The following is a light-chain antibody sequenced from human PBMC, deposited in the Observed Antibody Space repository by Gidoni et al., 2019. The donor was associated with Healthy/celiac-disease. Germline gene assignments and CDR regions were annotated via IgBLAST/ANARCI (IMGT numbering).Light chain of an antibody. CDR2: KAS. Sequence: DIPMTQSPSTLSASVGDRVTITCRARQSISSWLAWYQQKPGKAPRLLIYKASSLESGFPSRFSGSGSGTEFTLTISSLQPDDFATYYCQQYNSYSWTFGQXTKVEIK. CDR1: QSISSW. CDR3: QQYNSYSWT. J-gene: IGKJ1*01. V-gene: IGKV1-5*03.